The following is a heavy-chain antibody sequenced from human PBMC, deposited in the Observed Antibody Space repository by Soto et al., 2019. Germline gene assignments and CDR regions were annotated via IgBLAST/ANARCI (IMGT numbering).Heavy chain of an antibody. V-gene: IGHV4-59*01. Sequence: SETLSLTCTVSGGSISSYYWSWIRQPPGKGLEWIGYIYYSGSTNYNPSLKSRVTISVDTSKNQFSLKLSSVTAADTAVYYCARGPLIAAAGNEGYYYYYYGMDVWGQGTTVTVSS. CDR2: IYYSGST. CDR1: GGSISSYY. J-gene: IGHJ6*02. D-gene: IGHD6-13*01. CDR3: ARGPLIAAAGNEGYYYYYYGMDV.